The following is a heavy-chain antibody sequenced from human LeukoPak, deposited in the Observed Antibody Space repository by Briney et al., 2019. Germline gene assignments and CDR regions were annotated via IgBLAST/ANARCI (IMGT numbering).Heavy chain of an antibody. Sequence: ASVKVSCKASGYTFTSYYMHWVRQAPGQGLEWMGIINPSGGSTSYAQKFQGRVTMTEDTSTDTAYMELSSLRSEDTAVYYCATDLVGVRSPFDYWGQGTLVTVSS. CDR3: ATDLVGVRSPFDY. J-gene: IGHJ4*02. CDR1: GYTFTSYY. V-gene: IGHV1-46*01. CDR2: INPSGGST. D-gene: IGHD2-15*01.